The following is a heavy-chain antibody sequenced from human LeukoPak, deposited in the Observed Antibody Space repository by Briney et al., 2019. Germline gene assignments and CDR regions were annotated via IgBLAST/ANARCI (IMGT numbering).Heavy chain of an antibody. CDR1: GFTFSSYG. Sequence: KAGGSLRLSCVASGFTFSSYGMHWVRQPPGKALEWIGNIYYSGSTYYNPSLKSRVTISVDTSKSQVSLKLNSVTAADTALYYCARGFVVVTTIDFWGQGTLVSVSS. J-gene: IGHJ4*02. CDR3: ARGFVVVTTIDF. CDR2: IYYSGST. V-gene: IGHV4-59*04. D-gene: IGHD2-21*02.